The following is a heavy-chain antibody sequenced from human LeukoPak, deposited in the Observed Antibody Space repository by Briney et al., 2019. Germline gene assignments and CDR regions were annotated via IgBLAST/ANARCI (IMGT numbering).Heavy chain of an antibody. CDR3: ARGGISSSWYGVHHNWFDP. CDR1: GYTFTSYG. J-gene: IGHJ5*01. V-gene: IGHV1-18*01. CDR2: ISAYNGNT. D-gene: IGHD6-13*01. Sequence: GASVKVSCKASGYTFTSYGISWVRQAPGQGLEWMGWISAYNGNTNYALKLQGRVTMTTDTSTSTAYMELRSLRSDDTAVYYCARGGISSSWYGVHHNWFDPWGQGTLVTVSS.